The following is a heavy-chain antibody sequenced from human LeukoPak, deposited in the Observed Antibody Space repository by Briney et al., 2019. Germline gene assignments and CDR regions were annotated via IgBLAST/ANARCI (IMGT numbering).Heavy chain of an antibody. CDR3: ARDPGEPGY. J-gene: IGHJ4*02. CDR2: ISYDGSNK. D-gene: IGHD7-27*01. Sequence: LPGGSLRLSCAASGFTFSSYAMHWVRQAPGKGLEWVAVISYDGSNKYYADSVKGRFTISRDNSKNTLYLQMNSLRAEDTAVYYCARDPGEPGYWGQGTLVTVSS. V-gene: IGHV3-30-3*01. CDR1: GFTFSSYA.